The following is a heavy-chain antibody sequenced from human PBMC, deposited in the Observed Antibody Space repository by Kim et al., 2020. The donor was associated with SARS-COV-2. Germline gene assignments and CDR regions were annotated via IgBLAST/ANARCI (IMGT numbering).Heavy chain of an antibody. D-gene: IGHD2-21*02. CDR3: AIHVSPTAPGVLSHRQPSYYHGTTYYLDY. V-gene: IGHV4-39*01. J-gene: IGHJ4*02. CDR1: GGSISYTTYY. CDR2: IHYPGST. Sequence: SETLSLTCTVSGGSISYTTYYWGWVRQPPGKGLEWIGSIHYPGSTYYNPSLKSRVTISVDSSKTQFSLKLTSVTAADTAVYYCAIHVSPTAPGVLSHRQPSYYHGTTYYLDYWGQGTLVTVSS.